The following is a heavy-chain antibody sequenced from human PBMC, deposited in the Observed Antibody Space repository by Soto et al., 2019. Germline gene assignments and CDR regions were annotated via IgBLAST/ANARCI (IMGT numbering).Heavy chain of an antibody. CDR1: GGSISSYY. D-gene: IGHD6-19*01. CDR3: AGDKIRSGLDY. V-gene: IGHV4-59*01. CDR2: IYYSGST. J-gene: IGHJ4*02. Sequence: PSETLSLTCTVSGGSISSYYWSWIRQPPGKGLEWIGYIYYSGSTNYNPSLKSRVTISVDTSKNQFSLKLSSVTAADTAVYYCAGDKIRSGLDYWGQGTLVTVS.